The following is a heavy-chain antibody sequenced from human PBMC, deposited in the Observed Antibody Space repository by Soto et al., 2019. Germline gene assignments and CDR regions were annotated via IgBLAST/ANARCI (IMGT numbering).Heavy chain of an antibody. CDR3: ARLDRLRYCALYPHNTYYDY. Sequence: PSETLFFTCSASGGSLSSYYWNWIRPPPGKGLEWLSSSYYSGSTTYNPSLKRRVTITIDTSKYQFTLKLSSVTAADAAVDYCARLDRLRYCALYPHNTYYDYWGQGTLVTVSA. J-gene: IGHJ4*02. D-gene: IGHD3-9*01. CDR2: SYYSGST. V-gene: IGHV4-59*08. CDR1: GGSLSSYY.